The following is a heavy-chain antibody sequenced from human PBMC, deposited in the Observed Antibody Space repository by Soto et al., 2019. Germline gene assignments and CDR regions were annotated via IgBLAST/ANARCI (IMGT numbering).Heavy chain of an antibody. CDR1: GYTYTGYY. CDR3: GRGGGYCSSTSCPNWFDP. D-gene: IGHD2-2*01. J-gene: IGHJ5*02. CDR2: INPNSGGT. Sequence: ASVKVSCKTSGYTYTGYYMPWVRQAPGQGLEWMGWINPNSGGTNYAQKFQGWVTMTRDTSISTAYMELSRLRSDDTAVYYCGRGGGYCSSTSCPNWFDPWGQGTLVTVSS. V-gene: IGHV1-2*04.